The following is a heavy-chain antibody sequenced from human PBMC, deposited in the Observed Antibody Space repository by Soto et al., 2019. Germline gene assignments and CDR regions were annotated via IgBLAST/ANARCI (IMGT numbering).Heavy chain of an antibody. CDR1: GFTFSNYG. Sequence: GGSLRLSCIASGFTFSNYGMHWVRQAPGKGLEWVAFISDDGSNKYYADSMRGRFTMSRDNSKRTLYLQMSSLRVEDTAVYYCTXRRNVLRFLEWSSGMEVWGQGTTVTVSS. D-gene: IGHD3-3*01. CDR3: TXRRNVLRFLEWSSGMEV. CDR2: ISDDGSNK. V-gene: IGHV3-30*18. J-gene: IGHJ6*02.